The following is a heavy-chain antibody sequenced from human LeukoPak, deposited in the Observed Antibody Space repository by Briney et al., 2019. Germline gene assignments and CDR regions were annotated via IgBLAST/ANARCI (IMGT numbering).Heavy chain of an antibody. Sequence: GGSLRLPRASSGFTLSSYWMSWVRQAPGKGLEWVDKIKQDGSEKNYVDSVKGRFTISRDNAKNSLYLQINSLRAEDTAVYYCARASIRVGTTDEDDWGEGTLVTVSS. J-gene: IGHJ4*02. CDR3: ARASIRVGTTDEDD. CDR1: GFTLSSYW. V-gene: IGHV3-7*04. CDR2: IKQDGSEK. D-gene: IGHD2/OR15-2a*01.